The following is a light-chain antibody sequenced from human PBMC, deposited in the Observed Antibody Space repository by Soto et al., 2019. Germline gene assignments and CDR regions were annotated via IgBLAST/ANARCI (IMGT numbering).Light chain of an antibody. CDR1: SSNIGSNS. CDR3: AAWDDGLNGFV. V-gene: IGLV1-44*01. Sequence: QSVLTQPPSASGTPGQRVTISCSGGSSNIGSNSVNWYQQLPGTAPKLLIYGNNQRPSGVADRFSVSKSGTSASLAISGLQSEDEADYYCAAWDDGLNGFVFGTGTKVTVL. J-gene: IGLJ1*01. CDR2: GNN.